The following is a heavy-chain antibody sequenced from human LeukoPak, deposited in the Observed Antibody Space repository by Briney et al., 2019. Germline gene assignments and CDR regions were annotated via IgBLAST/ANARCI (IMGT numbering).Heavy chain of an antibody. CDR3: ARARIVATTYFDY. CDR2: IKQDGSEK. J-gene: IGHJ4*02. CDR1: GFTFSSYW. V-gene: IGHV3-7*01. D-gene: IGHD5-12*01. Sequence: GGSLRLSCAASGFTFSSYWMSWVRQAPGKGLEWVANIKQDGSEKYYVDSVKGRFTISRDNAKNSLYLQMNSLRAEDTAVYYCARARIVATTYFDYWGQGTLVTVSS.